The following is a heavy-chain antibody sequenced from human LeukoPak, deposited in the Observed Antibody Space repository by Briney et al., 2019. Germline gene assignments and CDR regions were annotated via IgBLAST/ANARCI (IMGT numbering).Heavy chain of an antibody. CDR2: IYFSGST. J-gene: IGHJ4*02. CDR3: ARGVVAAPQTFDY. Sequence: SETLSLTCTVSGGSISSFYWSWFYWSWIRQPPGKGLEWIGYIYFSGSTNYNPSLKSRVTTSVDTSKNQFSLKLSSVTAADTAVYYCARGVVAAPQTFDYWGQGTLVTVSS. CDR1: GGSISS. V-gene: IGHV4-61*08. D-gene: IGHD2-15*01.